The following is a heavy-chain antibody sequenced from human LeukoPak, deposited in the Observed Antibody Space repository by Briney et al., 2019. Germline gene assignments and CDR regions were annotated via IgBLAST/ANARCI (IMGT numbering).Heavy chain of an antibody. D-gene: IGHD5-24*01. CDR2: IYSGGDT. CDR3: ARLGRWLQSQYYFES. V-gene: IGHV3-66*04. J-gene: IGHJ4*02. Sequence: GGSLRLSCAASEFTVSNNYLSWVRQAPGKGREWGSVIYSGGDTYYPDSLKGIFTISRDNSKNTMYLQMNSLRAEETAVYYCARLGRWLQSQYYFESWGQGTLVTVSS. CDR1: EFTVSNNY.